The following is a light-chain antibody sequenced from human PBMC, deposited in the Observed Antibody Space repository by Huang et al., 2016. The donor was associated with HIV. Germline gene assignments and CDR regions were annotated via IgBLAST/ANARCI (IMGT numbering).Light chain of an antibody. J-gene: IGKJ2*01. CDR1: QSVNTN. CDR3: QQYNKWPPEYT. Sequence: VMMSQSPATLAASPGERVTLSCGANQSVNTNLAWYQQKPGQPPRLLIYSASTRATVVPARFAGSGSGTEFTLTIDSLQSDDFAVYYCQQYNKWPPEYTFGQGTRLEIK. CDR2: SAS. V-gene: IGKV3-15*01.